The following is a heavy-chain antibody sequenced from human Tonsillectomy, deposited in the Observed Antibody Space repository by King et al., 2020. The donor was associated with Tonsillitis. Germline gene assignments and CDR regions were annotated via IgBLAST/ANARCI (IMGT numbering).Heavy chain of an antibody. J-gene: IGHJ5*02. CDR3: ARAVVPAAHNWCDP. D-gene: IGHD2-2*01. V-gene: IGHV4-4*07. CDR1: GGSISSYY. Sequence: VQLQESGPGLVKPSETLSLTCTVSGGSISSYYWSWIRQPAGKGLGWVGRIYTSGSTNYNPSLKSRVTMSVDTSKNQFSLKLSPVTAADTAVYYCARAVVPAAHNWCDPWGQGTLVTVSS. CDR2: IYTSGST.